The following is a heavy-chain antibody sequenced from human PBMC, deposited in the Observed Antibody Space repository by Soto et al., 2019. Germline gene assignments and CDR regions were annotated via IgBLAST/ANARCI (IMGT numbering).Heavy chain of an antibody. Sequence: SETLSLTCTVSGGSITSYYWSWIRQPPGKGLEWIGYIYHSGFTNYNPSLKSRVTISVDTSKNQFSLKLSSVTAADTAVYYCARDKYYDSTGSFDYWGQGTLVTVSS. J-gene: IGHJ4*02. V-gene: IGHV4-59*01. CDR3: ARDKYYDSTGSFDY. D-gene: IGHD3-22*01. CDR1: GGSITSYY. CDR2: IYHSGFT.